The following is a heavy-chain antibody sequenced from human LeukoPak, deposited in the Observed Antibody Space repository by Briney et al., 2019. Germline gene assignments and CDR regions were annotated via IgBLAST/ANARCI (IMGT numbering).Heavy chain of an antibody. CDR3: ARDSEDYGSAIGFDP. J-gene: IGHJ5*02. V-gene: IGHV4-61*01. Sequence: PSETLSLTCTVSGGSISSSSYYWSWIRQPPGKGLEWIGYIYYSGSTNYNPSLKSRVTISVDTSKNQFSLKLSSVTAADTAVYYCARDSEDYGSAIGFDPWGQGTLVTVSS. CDR2: IYYSGST. D-gene: IGHD3-10*01. CDR1: GGSISSSSYY.